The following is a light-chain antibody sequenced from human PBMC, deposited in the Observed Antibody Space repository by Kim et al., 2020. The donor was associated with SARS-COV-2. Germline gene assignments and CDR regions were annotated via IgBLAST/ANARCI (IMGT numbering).Light chain of an antibody. CDR1: TGAVTSGNL. Sequence: SPGGTGTLTCASSTGAVTSGNLPNWFQQKPGQAPRALIYGTINKHSWTPARFSGSLLGGKAALTLSGVQPEDEAEYYCLLFFGTWVFGGGTKLTVL. V-gene: IGLV7-43*01. J-gene: IGLJ3*02. CDR3: LLFFGTWV. CDR2: GTI.